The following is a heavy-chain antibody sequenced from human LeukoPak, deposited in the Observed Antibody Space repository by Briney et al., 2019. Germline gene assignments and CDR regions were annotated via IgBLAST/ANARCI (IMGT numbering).Heavy chain of an antibody. D-gene: IGHD5-12*01. Sequence: GGSLRLSCAASGFTFSDYYMSWIRQAPGKGLEGVSYISSSGSTIYYADSVKGGFTISRDNAQNSLYLQMDSLRAEDTAVYYCARDEGYSGYNYFDYWGQGTLVTVSS. CDR3: ARDEGYSGYNYFDY. CDR1: GFTFSDYY. V-gene: IGHV3-11*01. CDR2: ISSSGSTI. J-gene: IGHJ4*02.